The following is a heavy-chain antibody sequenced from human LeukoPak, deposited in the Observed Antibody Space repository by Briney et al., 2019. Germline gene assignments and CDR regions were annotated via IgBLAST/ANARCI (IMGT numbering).Heavy chain of an antibody. V-gene: IGHV4-59*01. D-gene: IGHD3-3*01. J-gene: IGHJ4*02. Sequence: PSETLSLTCNVSGASLSDYCWGRIRQSPAKGLEWLGYISDTGKTDYNPSLNSRGTLSLDTSKNQFSLRLASVTAADTAVYYCVTGYYEPFDNWGQGTLVTVSS. CDR3: VTGYYEPFDN. CDR2: ISDTGKT. CDR1: GASLSDYC.